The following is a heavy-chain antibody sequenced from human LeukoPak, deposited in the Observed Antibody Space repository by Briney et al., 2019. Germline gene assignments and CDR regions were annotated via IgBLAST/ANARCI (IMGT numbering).Heavy chain of an antibody. J-gene: IGHJ5*02. CDR3: ARLNRDVLLWFGAWGFDP. V-gene: IGHV4-39*01. CDR1: GGSISSSSYY. D-gene: IGHD3-10*01. CDR2: IYYSGST. Sequence: PSETLSLTCTVSGGSISSSSYYWGWIRHPPGKGLEWIGSIYYSGSTYYNPSLKSRVTISVDTSKNQFSLKLSSVTAADTAVYYCARLNRDVLLWFGAWGFDPWGQGTLVTVSS.